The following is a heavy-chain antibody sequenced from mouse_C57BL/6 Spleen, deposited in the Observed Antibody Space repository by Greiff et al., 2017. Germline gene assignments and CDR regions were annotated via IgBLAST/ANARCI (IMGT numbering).Heavy chain of an antibody. CDR1: GYTFTTYP. CDR2: FHPYNDDT. J-gene: IGHJ1*03. V-gene: IGHV1-47*01. CDR3: ARRGCGVWYFDV. Sequence: QVQLKESGAELVKPGASVKMSCKASGYTFTTYPLEWMKQNHGKSLEWIGNFHPYNDDTKYNEKFKGKATLTVEKTSSTVYLELNRLTSDDSAVYYCARRGCGVWYFDVWGTGTTVTVSS.